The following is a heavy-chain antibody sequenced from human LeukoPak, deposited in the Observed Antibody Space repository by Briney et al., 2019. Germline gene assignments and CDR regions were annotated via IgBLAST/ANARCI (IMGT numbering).Heavy chain of an antibody. V-gene: IGHV3-23*01. D-gene: IGHD6-13*01. CDR3: AKGGYSSSPPPDY. CDR2: ISGSGGST. CDR1: GFTFSSYA. Sequence: GGSLRLSCAASGFTFSSYAVTWVRQAPGKGLEWVSAISGSGGSTYYADSVKGRFTISRDNSKNTLYLQMNSLRAEDTAMYYCAKGGYSSSPPPDYWGQGTLVTVSS. J-gene: IGHJ4*02.